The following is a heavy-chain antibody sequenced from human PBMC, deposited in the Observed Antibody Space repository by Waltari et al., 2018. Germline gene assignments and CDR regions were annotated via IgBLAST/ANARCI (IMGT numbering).Heavy chain of an antibody. V-gene: IGHV1-18*01. D-gene: IGHD3-3*01. CDR2: ISGNNGHT. CDR1: GYTFSDYG. J-gene: IGHJ5*02. CDR3: ARERHRLMEEGYLMALDP. Sequence: QVQLVQSGAEVKKPGASVKVSCKASGYTFSDYGISWVRQAPGQGLEWMGWISGNNGHTNHSQKFQGRLSMTEDTSATTVYMELTYLTSDDTAVYYWARERHRLMEEGYLMALDPWGQGTLVTVSS.